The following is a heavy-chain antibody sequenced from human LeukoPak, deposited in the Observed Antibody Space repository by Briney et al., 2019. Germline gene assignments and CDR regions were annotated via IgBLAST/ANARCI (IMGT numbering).Heavy chain of an antibody. D-gene: IGHD4-17*01. V-gene: IGHV1-46*01. Sequence: GASVKVSCKASGYTFTDHHMHWVRQAPGQGLEWVGKIDRSGGSTAYAQNIQDRVTMTRDTSTSTVYMELSSLRSEDAAVYYCARDTYGSDYWGQGTLVTVSS. CDR1: GYTFTDHH. CDR3: ARDTYGSDY. J-gene: IGHJ4*02. CDR2: IDRSGGST.